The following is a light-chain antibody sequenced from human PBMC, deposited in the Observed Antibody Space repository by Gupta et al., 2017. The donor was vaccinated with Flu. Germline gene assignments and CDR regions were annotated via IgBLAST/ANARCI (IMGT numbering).Light chain of an antibody. CDR1: NRDVGGYNF. CDR2: EGS. J-gene: IGLJ3*02. Sequence: QSALTHPASVSGSPGQSITISCTGTNRDVGGYNFGSWYQQHPGKAPKRRIYEGSKRPAGVSNRFSGSKSGNSDSLTISVRQAEDDADDDCSAYTSSNTLVCGGGTK. CDR3: SAYTSSNTLV. V-gene: IGLV2-14*01.